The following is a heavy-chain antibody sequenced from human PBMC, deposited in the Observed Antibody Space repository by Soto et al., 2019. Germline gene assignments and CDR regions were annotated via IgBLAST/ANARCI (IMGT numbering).Heavy chain of an antibody. Sequence: HPGGSLRLSCAASGFTFSSYSMNWVRQAPGKGLEWVSYISSSSSTIYYADSVKGRFTISRDNSKNTLYLQMNSLRAEDTAVYYCAKARAQYYDFWSGYPVDDWGQGT. CDR3: AKARAQYYDFWSGYPVDD. CDR2: ISSSSSTI. J-gene: IGHJ4*02. D-gene: IGHD3-3*01. V-gene: IGHV3-48*01. CDR1: GFTFSSYS.